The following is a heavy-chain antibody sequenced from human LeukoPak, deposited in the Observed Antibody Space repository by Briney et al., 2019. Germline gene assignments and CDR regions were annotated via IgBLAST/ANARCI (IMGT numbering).Heavy chain of an antibody. CDR3: ARKEPTFGGVIAPFDY. CDR1: GGSISSYY. V-gene: IGHV4-4*07. J-gene: IGHJ4*02. D-gene: IGHD3-16*02. Sequence: SETLSLTCTVSGGSISSYYWSWIRQPAGKGLEWIGRIYTSGSTNYNPSLKSRVTMSVDTSKNQFSLKLSSVTAADTAMYYCARKEPTFGGVIAPFDYWGQGTLVTVSS. CDR2: IYTSGST.